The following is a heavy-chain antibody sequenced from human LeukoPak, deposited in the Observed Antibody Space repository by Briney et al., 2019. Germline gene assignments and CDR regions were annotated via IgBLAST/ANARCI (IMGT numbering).Heavy chain of an antibody. D-gene: IGHD6-19*01. CDR2: ISSSSSYI. Sequence: GGSLRLSCAASGFIFSSYSMNWVRQAPGKGLEWVSSISSSSSYIYYADSVKGRFTISRDNAKNSLYLQMNSLRAEDTAVYYCARDWVAVAGTAWGQGTLVTVSS. J-gene: IGHJ5*02. CDR1: GFIFSSYS. V-gene: IGHV3-21*01. CDR3: ARDWVAVAGTA.